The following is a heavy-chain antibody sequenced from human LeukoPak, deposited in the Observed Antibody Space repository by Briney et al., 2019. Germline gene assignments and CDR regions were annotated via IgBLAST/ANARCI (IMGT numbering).Heavy chain of an antibody. Sequence: PGEAPKISRKSSGYNFTSYWNGRGRQLPGKGLEGMGTIYPREVDTRYSPSFQGQGTISAAKSISTAYLQWSSLKASDTAMYYCARGAYDSSGYPIPFDYWGQGTLVTVSS. CDR2: IYPREVDT. V-gene: IGHV5-51*01. D-gene: IGHD3-22*01. CDR1: GYNFTSYW. CDR3: ARGAYDSSGYPIPFDY. J-gene: IGHJ4*02.